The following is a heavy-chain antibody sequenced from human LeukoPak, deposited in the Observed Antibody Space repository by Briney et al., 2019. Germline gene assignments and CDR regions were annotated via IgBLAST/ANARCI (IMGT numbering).Heavy chain of an antibody. CDR3: ARAASPLGGRRDWYFDL. J-gene: IGHJ2*01. V-gene: IGHV3-74*01. CDR1: GFTLSSYW. Sequence: GGSLRLSCAASGFTLSSYWMHWVRQAPGKGLVWVSRINSDGSSTSYADSVKGRFTISRDNAKNTLYLQMNSLRAEDTAVYYCARAASPLGGRRDWYFDLWGRGTLVTVSS. D-gene: IGHD1-26*01. CDR2: INSDGSST.